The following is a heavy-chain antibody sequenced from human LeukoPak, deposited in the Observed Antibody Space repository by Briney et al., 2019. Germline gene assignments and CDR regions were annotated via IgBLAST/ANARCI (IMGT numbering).Heavy chain of an antibody. J-gene: IGHJ5*02. CDR2: ISGSGGST. CDR3: AKHRIVVVPAAMGT. CDR1: VFTFSSYA. D-gene: IGHD2-2*01. Sequence: GGSLRLSCAASVFTFSSYAMSWVRQAPGKGLEWVSAISGSGGSTYYADSVKGRFTISRDNSKNTLYLQMNSLRAEDTAVYYCAKHRIVVVPAAMGTWGQGTLVTVSS. V-gene: IGHV3-23*01.